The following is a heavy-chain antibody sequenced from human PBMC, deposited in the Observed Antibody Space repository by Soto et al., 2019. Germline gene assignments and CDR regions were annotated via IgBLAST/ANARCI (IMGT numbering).Heavy chain of an antibody. CDR2: IIPIFGTA. D-gene: IGHD3-22*01. Sequence: SVKVSCKASGGTFSSYAISWVRQAPGQGLEWMGGIIPIFGTANYAQKFQGRVTITADKSTSTAYMELSSLRSEDTAVYYCARGVREYDSSGYYHLFDYWGQGTLVTVSS. V-gene: IGHV1-69*06. CDR3: ARGVREYDSSGYYHLFDY. J-gene: IGHJ4*02. CDR1: GGTFSSYA.